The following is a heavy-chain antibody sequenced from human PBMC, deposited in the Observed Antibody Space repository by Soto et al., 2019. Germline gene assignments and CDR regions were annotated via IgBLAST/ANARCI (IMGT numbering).Heavy chain of an antibody. V-gene: IGHV4-39*01. CDR3: ARSRSNGVYATSYGMDV. Sequence: QLQLQESGPGLVKPSETLSLTCTVSGGSISSSSNYWGWIRQPPGNGLEWIGTISYGGTTYYNPSLNSPVTISVDTSSNQFSLKLSSGTAADTAVYFCARSRSNGVYATSYGMDVWGQGTTVTVSS. J-gene: IGHJ6*02. CDR2: ISYGGTT. D-gene: IGHD2-8*01. CDR1: GGSISSSSNY.